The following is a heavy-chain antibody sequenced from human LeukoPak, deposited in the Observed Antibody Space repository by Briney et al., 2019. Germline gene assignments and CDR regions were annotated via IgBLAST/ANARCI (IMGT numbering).Heavy chain of an antibody. V-gene: IGHV3-23*01. CDR1: GFTFGSYA. CDR2: ISGSGGST. D-gene: IGHD5-18*01. Sequence: GGSLRLSCAASGFTFGSYAMSWVRQAPGKGLEWVSAISGSGGSTYYADSVKGRFTISRDNSKNTLYLQMNSLRAEDTAVYYCAKVRIQLWLFGAFDIWGQGTMVTVSS. CDR3: AKVRIQLWLFGAFDI. J-gene: IGHJ3*02.